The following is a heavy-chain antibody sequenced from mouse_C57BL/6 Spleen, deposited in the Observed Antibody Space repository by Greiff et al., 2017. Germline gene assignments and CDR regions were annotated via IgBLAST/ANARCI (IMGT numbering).Heavy chain of an antibody. D-gene: IGHD2-5*01. CDR3: ARCAYSNYVLAWFAY. CDR2: IHPNSGST. J-gene: IGHJ3*01. Sequence: VQLQQPGAELVKPGASVKLSCKASGYTFTSYWMHWVKQRPGQGLEWIGMIHPNSGSTNYNETFKSKATLTVDKSSSTAYMQLSSLTSEDSAVYYCARCAYSNYVLAWFAYWGQGTLVTVSA. CDR1: GYTFTSYW. V-gene: IGHV1-64*01.